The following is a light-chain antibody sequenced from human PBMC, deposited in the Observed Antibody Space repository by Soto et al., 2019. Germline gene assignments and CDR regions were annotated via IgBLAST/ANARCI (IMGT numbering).Light chain of an antibody. V-gene: IGLV2-14*01. Sequence: QSVLTQPASVSGSPGQSITISCTGTSSDVGGYNYVSWYQQHPGKAPKLMIYDVSNRPPGVSNRFSGSKSGNTPSLTISGLQAEDEADYHCSSYTSTSTLVFGGGTKLTV. CDR1: SSDVGGYNY. CDR2: DVS. CDR3: SSYTSTSTLV. J-gene: IGLJ2*01.